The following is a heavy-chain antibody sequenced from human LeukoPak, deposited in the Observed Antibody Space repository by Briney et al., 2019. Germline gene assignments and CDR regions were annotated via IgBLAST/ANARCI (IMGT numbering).Heavy chain of an antibody. CDR1: GFTFSSYS. CDR2: ISGSSSYI. CDR3: ARDRGTKYQLQKLRYMDV. D-gene: IGHD2-2*01. Sequence: GGSLRLSCAASGFTFSSYSMNWVRQAPGKGLEWVSSISGSSSYIYYADSVKGRFTISRDNAKNSLYLQMNSLRAEDTAVYYCARDRGTKYQLQKLRYMDVWGKGTTVTVSS. V-gene: IGHV3-21*01. J-gene: IGHJ6*03.